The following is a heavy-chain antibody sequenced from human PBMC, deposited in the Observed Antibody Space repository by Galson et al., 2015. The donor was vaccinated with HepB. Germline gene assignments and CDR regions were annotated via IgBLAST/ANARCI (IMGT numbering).Heavy chain of an antibody. CDR2: IYSGGST. CDR1: GFTVSSNY. J-gene: IGHJ4*02. CDR3: ARGLGFLEWLWGYFDY. D-gene: IGHD3-3*01. V-gene: IGHV3-53*01. Sequence: SLRLSCAASGFTVSSNYMSWVRQAPGKGLEWVSVIYSGGSTYYADSVKGRFTISRDNSKNTLYLQMNSLRAEDTAVYYCARGLGFLEWLWGYFDYWGQGTLVTVSS.